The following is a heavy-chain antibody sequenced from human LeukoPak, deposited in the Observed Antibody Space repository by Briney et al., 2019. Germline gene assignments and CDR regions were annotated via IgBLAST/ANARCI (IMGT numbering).Heavy chain of an antibody. CDR3: ARAFDSSGWLYYFDY. CDR2: IKQDGSEK. V-gene: IGHV3-7*03. CDR1: GFTFSSYW. Sequence: PGGSLRLSCAASGFTFSSYWMSWVRQAPGKGLEWVANIKQDGSEKYYVDSVKGRFTISRDNAKNSLYLQMNSPRAEDTAVYYCARAFDSSGWLYYFDYWGQGTLVTVSS. J-gene: IGHJ4*02. D-gene: IGHD6-19*01.